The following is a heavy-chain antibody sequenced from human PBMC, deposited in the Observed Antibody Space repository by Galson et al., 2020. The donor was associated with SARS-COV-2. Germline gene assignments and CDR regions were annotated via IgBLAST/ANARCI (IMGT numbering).Heavy chain of an antibody. J-gene: IGHJ6*02. CDR2: ISWNSGSI. D-gene: IGHD3-9*01. CDR1: GFTFDDYA. Sequence: SLRLSCAASGFTFDDYAMHWVRQAPGKGLEWVSGISWNSGSIGYADSVKGRFTISRDNAKNSLYLQMNSLRAEDTALYYCAKDHLIRYFDLFYGMDVWGQGTTVTVSS. V-gene: IGHV3-9*01. CDR3: AKDHLIRYFDLFYGMDV.